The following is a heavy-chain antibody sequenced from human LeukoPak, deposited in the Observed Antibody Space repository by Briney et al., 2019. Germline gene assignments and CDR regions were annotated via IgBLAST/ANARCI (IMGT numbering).Heavy chain of an antibody. Sequence: ASVKVSCKASGYTFTNYYMHWVRQAPGQGLEWMGWINPNSGGTNYAQKFQGRVTMTRDTSISTAYMELSRLRSDDTAVYYCARFALWFGELLSGAEENFDYWGQGTLVTVSS. CDR1: GYTFTNYY. CDR3: ARFALWFGELLSGAEENFDY. CDR2: INPNSGGT. J-gene: IGHJ4*02. V-gene: IGHV1-2*02. D-gene: IGHD3-10*01.